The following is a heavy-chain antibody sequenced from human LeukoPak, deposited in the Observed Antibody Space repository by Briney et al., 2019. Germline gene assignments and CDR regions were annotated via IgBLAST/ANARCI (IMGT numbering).Heavy chain of an antibody. CDR3: ARGGFNMVRGVIIPSNSYFYYMDI. CDR1: GFTFSAYS. J-gene: IGHJ6*03. CDR2: ITSGDFV. V-gene: IGHV3-69-1*01. Sequence: PGGSLRLSCAASGFTFSAYSMNWVRQAPGKGLEWVSSITSGDFVYFADSLKGRFTIPRDNGKSSLYLQMNSLRAEDTAVYYCARGGFNMVRGVIIPSNSYFYYMDIWGKGTTVTVSS. D-gene: IGHD3-10*01.